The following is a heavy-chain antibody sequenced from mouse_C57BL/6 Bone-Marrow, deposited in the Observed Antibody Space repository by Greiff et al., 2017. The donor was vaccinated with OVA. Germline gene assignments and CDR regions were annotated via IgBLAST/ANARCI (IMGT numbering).Heavy chain of an antibody. CDR1: GFTFSSYG. V-gene: IGHV5-6*01. J-gene: IGHJ4*01. D-gene: IGHD2-3*01. CDR2: ISSGGSYT. CDR3: ARGYDGYCGGAMDY. Sequence: EVNVVESGGDLVKPGGSLKLSCAASGFTFSSYGMSWVRQTPDKRLEWVATISSGGSYTYYPDSVKGRFTISRDNAKNTLYLQMSSLKSEDTAMYYCARGYDGYCGGAMDYWGQGTSVTVSS.